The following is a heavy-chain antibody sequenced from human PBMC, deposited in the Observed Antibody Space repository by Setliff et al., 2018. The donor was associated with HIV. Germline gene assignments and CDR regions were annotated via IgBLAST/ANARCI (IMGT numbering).Heavy chain of an antibody. CDR3: ANRGYSGYDYSNYYYYGMDV. V-gene: IGHV3-23*01. D-gene: IGHD5-12*01. Sequence: PGESLKISCAASGFTFSSYAISWVRQAPGKGLEWVSTISGSGASTYYADSVKGRFTISRDNSKNTLYLQMNSLRAEDTAVYYCANRGYSGYDYSNYYYYGMDVWGQGITVTVSS. CDR1: GFTFSSYA. J-gene: IGHJ6*02. CDR2: ISGSGAST.